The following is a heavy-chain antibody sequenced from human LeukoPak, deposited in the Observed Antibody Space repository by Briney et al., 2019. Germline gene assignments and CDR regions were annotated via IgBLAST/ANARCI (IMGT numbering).Heavy chain of an antibody. CDR2: ISSNGGST. V-gene: IGHV3-64D*06. Sequence: GRSLRLSCAASGFTFSSYAMHWVRQAPGKGLEYVSAISSNGGSTYYADSVKGRFTISRDNSKNTLYLQMSSLRAEDTAVYYCVKTSEGNWNDPDYYYYYGMDVWGKGTTVTVSS. J-gene: IGHJ6*04. CDR3: VKTSEGNWNDPDYYYYYGMDV. D-gene: IGHD1-1*01. CDR1: GFTFSSYA.